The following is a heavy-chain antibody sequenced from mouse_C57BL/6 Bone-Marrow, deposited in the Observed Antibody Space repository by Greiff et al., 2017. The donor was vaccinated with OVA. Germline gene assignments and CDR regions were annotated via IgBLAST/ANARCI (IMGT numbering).Heavy chain of an antibody. D-gene: IGHD1-1*01. CDR1: GYAFSSSW. V-gene: IGHV1-82*01. CDR3: ARSGNWFAY. J-gene: IGHJ3*01. Sequence: VQLQQSGPELVKPGASVKISCKASGYAFSSSWMNWVKQRPGKGLEWIGRIYPGDGDTNYNGKFKGKATLTADKSSSTAYMQLSSLTSEDSAVYFCARSGNWFAYWGQGTPVTVSA. CDR2: IYPGDGDT.